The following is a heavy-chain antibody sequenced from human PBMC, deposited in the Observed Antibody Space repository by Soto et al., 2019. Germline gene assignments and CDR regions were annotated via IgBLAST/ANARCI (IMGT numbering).Heavy chain of an antibody. CDR1: GGSINSYY. D-gene: IGHD3-16*01. J-gene: IGHJ2*01. CDR2: IYYTGST. Sequence: QVQLQESGPGLVEPSETLSLTCTVSGGSINSYYWSWIRLPPGKGLEWIGHIYYTGSTNYNPSLESRFTRSLDMSDSQFSLRLTSLTAADTAVYYCARTFWNFDLWGRGTLVTVSS. CDR3: ARTFWNFDL. V-gene: IGHV4-59*08.